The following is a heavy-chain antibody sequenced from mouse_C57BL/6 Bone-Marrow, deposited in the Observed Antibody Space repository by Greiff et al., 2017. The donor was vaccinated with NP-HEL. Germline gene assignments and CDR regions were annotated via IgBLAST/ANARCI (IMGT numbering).Heavy chain of an antibody. D-gene: IGHD2-3*01. J-gene: IGHJ3*01. Sequence: QVQLQQPGAELVRPGSSVKLSCKASGYTFTSYWMDWVKQRPGQGLEWIGNIYPSDNETHYNQKFKDKATLTVDQSSSTAYMQLSSLTSEDSAVYYCARRGFYDGRAWFAYWGQGTLVTVSA. CDR3: ARRGFYDGRAWFAY. V-gene: IGHV1-61*01. CDR1: GYTFTSYW. CDR2: IYPSDNET.